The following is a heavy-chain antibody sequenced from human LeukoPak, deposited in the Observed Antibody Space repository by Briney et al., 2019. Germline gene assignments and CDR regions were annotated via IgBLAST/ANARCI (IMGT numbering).Heavy chain of an antibody. CDR1: GFTFSSYS. J-gene: IGHJ4*02. CDR3: ARDRDGYNFDY. V-gene: IGHV3-48*04. D-gene: IGHD5-24*01. Sequence: GGSLRLSCAASGFTFSSYSMNWVRQAPGKGLEWVSYISSSGSTIYYADSVKGRFTISRDNAKNSLYLQMNSLRAEDTAVYYCARDRDGYNFDYWGQGTLVTVSS. CDR2: ISSSGSTI.